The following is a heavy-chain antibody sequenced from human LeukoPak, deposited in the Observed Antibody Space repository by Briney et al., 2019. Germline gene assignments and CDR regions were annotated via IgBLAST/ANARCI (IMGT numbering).Heavy chain of an antibody. CDR3: ARGGPHHGFDI. CDR2: IVTNNGGT. V-gene: IGHV1-2*02. Sequence: ASVNVSCKASGYTFTDYYMHWVRQAPGQGLEWMGWIVTNNGGTNYAQNFKGRVTMTRDTSVSTAYVEVSDLKSDDTAVYYCARGGPHHGFDIWAQGTMVTVSS. J-gene: IGHJ3*02. CDR1: GYTFTDYY.